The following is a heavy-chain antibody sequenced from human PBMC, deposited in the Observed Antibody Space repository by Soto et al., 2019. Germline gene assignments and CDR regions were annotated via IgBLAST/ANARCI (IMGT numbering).Heavy chain of an antibody. Sequence: GASVKVSCKASGYTFTSYDINWVRQATGQGLEWMGWMNPNSGNTGYAQKFQGRVTMTRNTSISTAYMELSSLRSEDTAVYYCARVGNADSGDYYYYGMDVWGQGTTVTVSS. CDR3: ARVGNADSGDYYYYGMDV. J-gene: IGHJ6*02. V-gene: IGHV1-8*01. D-gene: IGHD5-12*01. CDR2: MNPNSGNT. CDR1: GYTFTSYD.